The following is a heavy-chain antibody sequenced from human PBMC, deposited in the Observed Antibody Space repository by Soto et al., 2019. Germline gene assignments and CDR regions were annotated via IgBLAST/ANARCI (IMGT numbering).Heavy chain of an antibody. CDR3: ARDSDYKWNYGYYYYGMDX. J-gene: IGHJ6*02. Sequence: SETLSLTFTVSGGSISSYYWSWIRQPPGKGLEWILYIYYSGSTNYKPSLKSRVTISVDTSKNQLSLKLSSVTAADTAVYYCARDSDYKWNYGYYYYGMDXWGQGTTVTVS. CDR2: IYYSGST. CDR1: GGSISSYY. V-gene: IGHV4-59*01. D-gene: IGHD1-7*01.